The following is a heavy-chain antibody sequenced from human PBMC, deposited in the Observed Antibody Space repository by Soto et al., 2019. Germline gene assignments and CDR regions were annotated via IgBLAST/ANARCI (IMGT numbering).Heavy chain of an antibody. CDR1: GGSISTSNW. D-gene: IGHD6-13*01. CDR2: INHTGTT. J-gene: IGHJ4*02. CDR3: ARRGIQYRNSWPIDF. Sequence: QLQLQESGPGLVKPSGTLSLTCAVSGGSISTSNWWSWVRQSPGKGLEWIGEINHTGTTNYNAALKSRVIRSVDKSKNQCSLKLTSVTAADTAVDFCARRGIQYRNSWPIDFWGQGALVTVSS. V-gene: IGHV4-4*02.